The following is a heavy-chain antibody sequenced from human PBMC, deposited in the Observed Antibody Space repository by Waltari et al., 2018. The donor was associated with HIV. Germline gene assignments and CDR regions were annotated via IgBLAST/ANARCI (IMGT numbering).Heavy chain of an antibody. CDR3: ARAYYDFWSGTGSSGNWFDP. CDR2: IYTSGST. V-gene: IGHV4-61*02. Sequence: QVQLQESGPGLVKPSQTLSLTCTVSGGSISSGSSYLSWIRQPAGQGLELIGRIYTSGSTNYNPSRKSRVTISVDTSKNQFSLKLRCGTAADAAVYYCARAYYDFWSGTGSSGNWFDPGGQGTLVTVSS. CDR1: GGSISSGSSY. D-gene: IGHD3-3*01. J-gene: IGHJ5*02.